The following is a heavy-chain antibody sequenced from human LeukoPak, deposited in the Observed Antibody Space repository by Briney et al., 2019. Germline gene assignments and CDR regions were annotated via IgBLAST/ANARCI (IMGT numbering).Heavy chain of an antibody. D-gene: IGHD6-13*01. J-gene: IGHJ3*02. V-gene: IGHV4-59*08. CDR1: GGSNY. Sequence: SETLSLTCTVSGGSNYWSWLRQPPGRGLEWIAYVHYSGSASYNTSLKSRVTISIDTSSNQLSLKLNSVTAADTAVYYCARVAGTVAFDIWGQGTMVTVSS. CDR3: ARVAGTVAFDI. CDR2: VHYSGSA.